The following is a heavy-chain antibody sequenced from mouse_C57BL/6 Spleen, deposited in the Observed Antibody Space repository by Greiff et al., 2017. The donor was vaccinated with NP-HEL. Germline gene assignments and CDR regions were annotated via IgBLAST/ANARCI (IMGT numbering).Heavy chain of an antibody. CDR1: GFSLTSYG. Sequence: QVQLQQSGPGLVQPSQSLSITCTVSGFSLTSYGVHWVRQSPGKGLEWLGVIWSGGSTDYNAAFISRLSISKDNSKSQVFFKMNSLQADDTAIYYCARLRPTFYAMDYWGQGTSVTVSS. CDR3: ARLRPTFYAMDY. V-gene: IGHV2-2*01. CDR2: IWSGGST. D-gene: IGHD1-1*01. J-gene: IGHJ4*01.